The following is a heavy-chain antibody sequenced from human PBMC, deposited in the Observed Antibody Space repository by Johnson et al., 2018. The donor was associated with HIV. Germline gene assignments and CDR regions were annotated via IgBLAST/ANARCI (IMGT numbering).Heavy chain of an antibody. CDR1: GFTFSSYW. J-gene: IGHJ3*02. V-gene: IGHV3-74*02. CDR3: ARRGRRADDAFDI. D-gene: IGHD3-16*01. Sequence: VQLVESGGGLVQPGGSLTLSCAASGFTFSSYWMHWVRQVAGKGLVWVARINSDGSRTNYADSVKGRFTISRDNAKNTLYLQMNSLRAEDTAVYYCARRGRRADDAFDIWGQGTMVTVSS. CDR2: INSDGSRT.